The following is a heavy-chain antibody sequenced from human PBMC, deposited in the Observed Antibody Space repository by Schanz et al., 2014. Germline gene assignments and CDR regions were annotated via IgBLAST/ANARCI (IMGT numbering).Heavy chain of an antibody. D-gene: IGHD2-8*02. Sequence: QVHLVESGGGVVQPGRSLRLSCAASGFTFSSYGMHWVRQAPGRGLEWVSSINSRSNFIYYADSVKGRFSISRDNSQNTLYLQMDSLRPEDTAVYFCAKDTGYCHGGACYCFEYWGLGILVTVSS. V-gene: IGHV3-NL1*01. CDR3: AKDTGYCHGGACYCFEY. CDR2: INSRSNFI. CDR1: GFTFSSYG. J-gene: IGHJ4*02.